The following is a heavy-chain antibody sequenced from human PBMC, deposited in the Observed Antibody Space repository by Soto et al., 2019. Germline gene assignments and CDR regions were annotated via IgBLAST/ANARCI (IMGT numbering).Heavy chain of an antibody. Sequence: QVQLVQSGAEVKKPGASVKVSCKASGYTFTSYGISWVRQAPGQGLEWMGWISAYNGNTNYAQKLQGRVTMTTDTSTSTAYMELRSLRSDDTAVYYCARDIWSVAGTVEAPVAGDAFDIWGQGTMVTVSS. V-gene: IGHV1-18*01. J-gene: IGHJ3*02. CDR2: ISAYNGNT. CDR3: ARDIWSVAGTVEAPVAGDAFDI. CDR1: GYTFTSYG. D-gene: IGHD6-19*01.